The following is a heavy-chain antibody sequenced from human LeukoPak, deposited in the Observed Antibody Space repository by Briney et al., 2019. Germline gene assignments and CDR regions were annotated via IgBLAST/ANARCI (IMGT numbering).Heavy chain of an antibody. D-gene: IGHD5-12*01. V-gene: IGHV4-59*01. CDR3: ARGYSGTFDY. J-gene: IGHJ4*02. CDR1: GGSISSYY. CDR2: IYYSGST. Sequence: SETLSLTCTVSGGSISSYYWSWIRQPPGKGLEWIGYIYYSGSTNYNPSPKSRVTISVDTSKNQFSQKLSSVTAADTAVYYCARGYSGTFDYWGQGTLVTVSS.